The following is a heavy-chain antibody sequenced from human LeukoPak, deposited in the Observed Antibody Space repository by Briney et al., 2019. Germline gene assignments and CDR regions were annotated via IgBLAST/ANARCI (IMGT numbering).Heavy chain of an antibody. CDR3: AKDLHYYGSGSYDNWFDT. V-gene: IGHV3-30*02. CDR2: IRYDGSNK. D-gene: IGHD3-10*01. J-gene: IGHJ5*02. Sequence: PGGSLRLSCLASGFTFSDYGMHWVRQAPGKGPEWVAFIRYDGSNKYYADSVKGRFTISRDNSKNTLFLEMNSLRVEDTAVYYCAKDLHYYGSGSYDNWFDTWGQGTLVTVSS. CDR1: GFTFSDYG.